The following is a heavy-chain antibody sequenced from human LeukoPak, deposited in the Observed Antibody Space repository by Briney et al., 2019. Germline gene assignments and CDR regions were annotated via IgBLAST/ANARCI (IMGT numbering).Heavy chain of an antibody. D-gene: IGHD2-21*01. Sequence: PSETLSLTCTVSGGSISSGNYYWNWIRQPAGKGLEWIGRIYTSGSTNYNPSLKSRVTISADTSKNQFYLKLSSLTAADRAVYYCARRGDSWGQGTLVTVSS. CDR2: IYTSGST. CDR3: ARRGDS. J-gene: IGHJ5*02. CDR1: GGSISSGNYY. V-gene: IGHV4-61*02.